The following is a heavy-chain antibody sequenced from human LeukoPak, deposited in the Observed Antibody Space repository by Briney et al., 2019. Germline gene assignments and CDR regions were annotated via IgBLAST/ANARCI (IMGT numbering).Heavy chain of an antibody. CDR2: IIPIFGTA. D-gene: IGHD3-3*01. V-gene: IGHV1-69*13. Sequence: GASVKVYCKASGGTFSSYAISWVRQAPGQGLEWMGGIIPIFGTANYAQKFQGRVTITADESTSTAYMELSSLRSEDTAVYYCARGTRAIFGVVIHYYYYGMDVWGQGTTVTVSS. CDR1: GGTFSSYA. CDR3: ARGTRAIFGVVIHYYYYGMDV. J-gene: IGHJ6*02.